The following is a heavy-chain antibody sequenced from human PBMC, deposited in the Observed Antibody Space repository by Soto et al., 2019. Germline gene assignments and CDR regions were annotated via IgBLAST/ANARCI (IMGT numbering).Heavy chain of an antibody. CDR2: IFSSGST. CDR1: GGSINTFY. J-gene: IGHJ4*02. CDR3: AREGSYSAYNFAHGIQLWSFDF. V-gene: IGHV4-4*07. Sequence: QVRLQESGPGLLKPSETLSLTCTVSGGSINTFYWSWVRQPAGKGLEWIGRIFSSGSTSFNPSLESRVAMSVDTSKHHFSIKLSSVTAADMAVYYCAREGSYSAYNFAHGIQLWSFDFWGQGALVTVSS. D-gene: IGHD5-12*01.